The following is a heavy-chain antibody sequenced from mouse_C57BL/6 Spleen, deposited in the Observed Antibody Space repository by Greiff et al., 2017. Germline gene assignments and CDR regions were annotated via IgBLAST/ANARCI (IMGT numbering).Heavy chain of an antibody. CDR2: ISDGGSYT. Sequence: EVHLVESGGGLVKPGGSLKLSCAASGFTFSSYAMSWVRQTPEKRLEWVATISDGGSYTYYPANVTGRFTIYRDNTKNNLYLKMSHLKAEDTAMYYGARDLTTGVATPYAFDYWGQGTTLTVSS. CDR3: ARDLTTGVATPYAFDY. J-gene: IGHJ2*01. V-gene: IGHV5-4*01. D-gene: IGHD1-1*01. CDR1: GFTFSSYA.